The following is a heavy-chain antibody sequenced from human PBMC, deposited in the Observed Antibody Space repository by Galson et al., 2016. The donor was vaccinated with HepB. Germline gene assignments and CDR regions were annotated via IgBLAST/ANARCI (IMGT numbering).Heavy chain of an antibody. CDR2: INTYNGNT. CDR3: AKEEGFRLYDKVWGSYRPKYYGVDV. V-gene: IGHV1-18*04. D-gene: IGHD3-16*02. CDR1: GYTFTSYG. Sequence: SVKVSCKASGYTFTSYGISWVRQAPGQGLEWMGWINTYNGNTNYAQKVQGRVTMTTDTSTSTAYMELRSLRSDDTAVYYCAKEEGFRLYDKVWGSYRPKYYGVDVWGQGTTVTVSS. J-gene: IGHJ6*02.